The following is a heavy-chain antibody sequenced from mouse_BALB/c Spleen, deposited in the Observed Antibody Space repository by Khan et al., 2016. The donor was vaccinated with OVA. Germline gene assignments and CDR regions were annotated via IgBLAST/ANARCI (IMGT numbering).Heavy chain of an antibody. V-gene: IGHV2-3*01. CDR3: ALIFYGYDWFAD. D-gene: IGHD2-2*01. CDR1: GSSSTCYG. CDR2: IWSDGNT. Sequence: LKESGPGLVAPSQSLSITCTVSGSSSTCYGVSWARQTPGKGLEWLGVIWSDGNTNYHSSFKFRLTIPKANSKGQVFLKLNRLQTDDSATYYCALIFYGYDWFADWGQGTLVTVSA. J-gene: IGHJ3*01.